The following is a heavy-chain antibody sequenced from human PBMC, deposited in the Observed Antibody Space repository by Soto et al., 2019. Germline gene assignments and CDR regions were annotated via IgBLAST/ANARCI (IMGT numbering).Heavy chain of an antibody. CDR2: ISGSGGST. CDR1: GFTFSSYA. D-gene: IGHD1-1*01. Sequence: GGSLRLSCAASGFTFSSYAMSWVRQAPGKGLEWVSAISGSGGSTYYADSVKGRFTISRDNSKNTLYLQMNSLRAEDTAVYYRAEVQLERRSGHYWGQGTLVTVSS. J-gene: IGHJ4*02. CDR3: AEVQLERRSGHY. V-gene: IGHV3-23*01.